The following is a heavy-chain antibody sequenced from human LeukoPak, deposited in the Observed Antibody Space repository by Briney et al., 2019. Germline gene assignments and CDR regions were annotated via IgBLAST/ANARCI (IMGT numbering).Heavy chain of an antibody. CDR3: ARRDSSGYYDY. CDR2: IYTSGST. Sequence: SETLSLTCTVSGGSISSYYWSWIRQPPGKGLEWIGYIYTSGSTNYNPSLKSRVTISVDTSRNQFSLKLSSVTAADTAVYYCARRDSSGYYDYWGQGTLVTVSS. V-gene: IGHV4-4*09. D-gene: IGHD3-22*01. CDR1: GGSISSYY. J-gene: IGHJ4*02.